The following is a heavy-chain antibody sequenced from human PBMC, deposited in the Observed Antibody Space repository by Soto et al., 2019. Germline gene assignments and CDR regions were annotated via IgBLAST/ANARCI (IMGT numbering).Heavy chain of an antibody. Sequence: QVQLVQSGAEVKKPGASVKVSCKASGYTFTSYGISWVRQAPGQGLEWMGWISAYKGNTNYAQKLKSRVTSATDTSTSTASMELRSLRSGATAVYYCARGGGAYYAYGMDVWGQGTTVTVSS. CDR2: ISAYKGNT. CDR3: ARGGGAYYAYGMDV. V-gene: IGHV1-18*01. CDR1: GYTFTSYG. D-gene: IGHD6-25*01. J-gene: IGHJ6*02.